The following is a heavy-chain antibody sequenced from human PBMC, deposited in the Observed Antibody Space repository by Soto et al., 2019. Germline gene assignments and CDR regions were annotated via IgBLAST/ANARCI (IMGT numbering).Heavy chain of an antibody. CDR3: AHSLRGYSYGYRDY. CDR1: GFSLSTSGVG. V-gene: IGHV2-5*02. Sequence: QITLKESGPPLVKPTQTLTLTCTFSGFSLSTSGVGVGWIRQPPGKALEWLALIYWDDDKRYSPSLKSRLTITKDTSKNQVVLTMTNMDPVDTATYYCAHSLRGYSYGYRDYWGQGTLVTVSS. CDR2: IYWDDDK. J-gene: IGHJ4*02. D-gene: IGHD5-18*01.